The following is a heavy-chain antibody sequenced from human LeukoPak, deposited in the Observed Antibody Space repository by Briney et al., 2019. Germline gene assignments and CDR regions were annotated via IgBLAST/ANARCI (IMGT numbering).Heavy chain of an antibody. CDR3: ARAGRWEGRPHAFDI. Sequence: PSGTLSLTCAVSGGSISSSNWWSWVRQPPGKGLEWIGEIYHSGSTNYNPSLKSRVTISVDKSKNQFSLKLSSVTAADTAVYYCARAGRWEGRPHAFDIWGQGTMVTVSS. CDR1: GGSISSSNW. CDR2: IYHSGST. J-gene: IGHJ3*02. V-gene: IGHV4-4*02. D-gene: IGHD1-26*01.